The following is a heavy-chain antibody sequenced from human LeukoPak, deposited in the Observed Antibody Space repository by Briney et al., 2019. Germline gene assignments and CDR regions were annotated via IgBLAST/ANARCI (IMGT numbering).Heavy chain of an antibody. J-gene: IGHJ5*02. CDR1: GGSISSSSYY. CDR3: ARFSSRYYYGSGSYDWRWFDP. Sequence: PPETLSLTCTVSGGSISSSSYYWGWIRRPPGKGLEWIGSIYYSGSTYYNPSLKSRVTISVDTSKNQFSLKLSSVTAADTAVYYCARFSSRYYYGSGSYDWRWFDPWGQGTLVTVFS. V-gene: IGHV4-39*07. D-gene: IGHD3-10*01. CDR2: IYYSGST.